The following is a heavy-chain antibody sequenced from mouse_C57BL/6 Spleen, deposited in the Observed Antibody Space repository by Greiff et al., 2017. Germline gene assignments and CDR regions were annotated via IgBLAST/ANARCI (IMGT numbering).Heavy chain of an antibody. CDR2: IDPSDSYT. V-gene: IGHV1-50*01. CDR1: GYTFTSYW. D-gene: IGHD4-1*02. Sequence: VQLQQPGAELVKPGASVKLSCKASGYTFTSYWMQWVKQRPGQGLEWIGEIDPSDSYTNYNQKFKGKATLTVDTSSSTAYMQLSSLTSEDSAVYYCAREGQLGYWGQGTTLTVSS. CDR3: AREGQLGY. J-gene: IGHJ2*01.